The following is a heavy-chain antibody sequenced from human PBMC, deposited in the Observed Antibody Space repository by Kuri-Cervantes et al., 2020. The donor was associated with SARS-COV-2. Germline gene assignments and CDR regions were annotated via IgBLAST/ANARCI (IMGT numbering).Heavy chain of an antibody. CDR2: ISGSGGST. Sequence: GGSLRLSCAASGFTFSSYAMHWVRQAPGKGLEWVAVISGSGGSTYYADSVKGRFTISRDNSKNTLYLQMNSLRAEDTAVYYCARSLYFPNWFDPWGQGTLVTVSS. V-gene: IGHV3-23*01. CDR1: GFTFSSYA. CDR3: ARSLYFPNWFDP. D-gene: IGHD2/OR15-2a*01. J-gene: IGHJ5*02.